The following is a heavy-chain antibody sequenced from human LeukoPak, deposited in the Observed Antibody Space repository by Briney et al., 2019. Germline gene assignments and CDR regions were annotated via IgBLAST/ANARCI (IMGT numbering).Heavy chain of an antibody. J-gene: IGHJ4*02. CDR3: ARESFGVHNPGFDY. CDR1: GGTFSSYA. D-gene: IGHD3-16*01. V-gene: IGHV1-69*05. CDR2: IIPIFGTA. Sequence: SVKVSCKAAGGTFSSYAISWVRQAPGQGLEWMGGIIPIFGTANYAQKFQGRVTITTDESTSTAYMELSSLRSEDTAVYYCARESFGVHNPGFDYWGQGTLVTVSS.